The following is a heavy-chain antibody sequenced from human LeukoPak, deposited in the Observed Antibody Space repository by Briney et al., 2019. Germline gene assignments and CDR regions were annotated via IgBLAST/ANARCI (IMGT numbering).Heavy chain of an antibody. J-gene: IGHJ4*02. V-gene: IGHV3-33*06. Sequence: PGRSLRLSCAASGFTFSSYGMHWVRQAPGKGLEWVAVIWYDGSNKYYADSVKGRFTISRDNSKNTLYLKMNSLRAEDTAVYYCAKGTWDTAMVPDYGGQGTLVTVSS. CDR3: AKGTWDTAMVPDY. CDR1: GFTFSSYG. CDR2: IWYDGSNK. D-gene: IGHD5-18*01.